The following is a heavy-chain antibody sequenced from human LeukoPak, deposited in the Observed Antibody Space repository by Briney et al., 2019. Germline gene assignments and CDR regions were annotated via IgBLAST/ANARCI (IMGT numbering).Heavy chain of an antibody. V-gene: IGHV1-46*01. CDR1: GYTFTSYY. CDR3: AIAPRLSPFDP. Sequence: GASVKVSCKASGYTFTSYYMHWVRQAPGQGLEWMGIINPSGGSTSYAQKFQGRVTMTRDMSTSTVYMELSSLRSEDTAVYYCAIAPRLSPFDPWGQGTLVTVSS. CDR2: INPSGGST. J-gene: IGHJ5*02.